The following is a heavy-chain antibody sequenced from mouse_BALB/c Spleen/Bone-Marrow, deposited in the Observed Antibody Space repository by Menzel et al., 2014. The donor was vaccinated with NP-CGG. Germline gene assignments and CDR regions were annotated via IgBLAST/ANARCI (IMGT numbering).Heavy chain of an antibody. CDR1: GFTFTDYY. J-gene: IGHJ1*01. V-gene: IGHV7-3*02. CDR2: IRNKANGYTA. D-gene: IGHD1-1*01. Sequence: EVKLVESGGGLVQPGGSLRLSCATSGFTFTDYYMSWVRQTPGKALEWLGFIRNKANGYTADYSVSVKGRFTISRDNSQNSLYLQMNTLRAEDSATYYCARDEDYDIYWYFDVWGAGTTVTVSS. CDR3: ARDEDYDIYWYFDV.